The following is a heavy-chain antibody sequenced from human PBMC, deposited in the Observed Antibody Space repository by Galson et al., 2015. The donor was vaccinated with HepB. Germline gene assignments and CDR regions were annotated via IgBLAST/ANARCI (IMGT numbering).Heavy chain of an antibody. J-gene: IGHJ5*02. CDR3: ARASVLGSQWLAFDP. D-gene: IGHD6-19*01. V-gene: IGHV1-46*01. CDR1: GYTFTSYY. CDR2: INPSGGCT. Sequence: SVKVSCKASGYTFTSYYMHWVRQAPGQGLEWMGIINPSGGCTSYAQKFQGRVTMTRDTSTSTVYMELSSLRSEDTAVYYCARASVLGSQWLAFDPWGQGTLVTVSS.